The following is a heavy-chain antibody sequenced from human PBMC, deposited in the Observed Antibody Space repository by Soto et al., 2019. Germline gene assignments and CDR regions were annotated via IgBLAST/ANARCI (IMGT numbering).Heavy chain of an antibody. D-gene: IGHD2-21*01. CDR3: VQSRCGGDCLQSYSSHSYYGLDV. J-gene: IGHJ6*02. V-gene: IGHV2-5*02. CDR2: IYWDDDK. CDR1: GFSLSTTGVG. Sequence: SGPTLVNPTQTLTLTCTFSGFSLSTTGVGVGWIRQPPGKALEWLALIYWDDDKRYNPSLKSRLTITKDTSKNQVVLTMSNMDPVDTATYYCVQSRCGGDCLQSYSSHSYYGLDVWGQGTTVTVSS.